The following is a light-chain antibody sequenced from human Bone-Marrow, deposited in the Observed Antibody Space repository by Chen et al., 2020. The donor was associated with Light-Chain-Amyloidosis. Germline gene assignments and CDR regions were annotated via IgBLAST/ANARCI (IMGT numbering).Light chain of an antibody. V-gene: IGLV3-25*03. CDR2: RDT. CDR1: DLPTKY. Sequence: SYELTQPPSVSVSPGQTARITCSGDDLPTKYAYWYQQKPGQAPVLGIHRDTERPSGISERFSGSSSRTTTTLTISGVQAEDEADYHCQSADSSGTYEGIFGGGTKLTV. CDR3: QSADSSGTYEGI. J-gene: IGLJ2*01.